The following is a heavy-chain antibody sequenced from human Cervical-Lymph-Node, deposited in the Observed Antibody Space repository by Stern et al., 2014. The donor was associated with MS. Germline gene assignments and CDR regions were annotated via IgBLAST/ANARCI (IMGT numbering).Heavy chain of an antibody. V-gene: IGHV3-49*05. J-gene: IGHJ5*02. D-gene: IGHD1-26*01. Sequence: EVQLVESGGGLVKPGRSLRLSCTTSGLTFRKYGMNWFRQTPGKGLQWVGFIRSEIYGGATEYAAFVKDRFIISRDDSKNITYLQMNSLKNEDTAVYYCTVGVWNLWGQGTLVTVSS. CDR2: IRSEIYGGAT. CDR3: TVGVWNL. CDR1: GLTFRKYG.